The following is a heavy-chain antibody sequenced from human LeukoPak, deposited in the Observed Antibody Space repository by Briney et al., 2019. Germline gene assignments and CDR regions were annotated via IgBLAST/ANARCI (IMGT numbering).Heavy chain of an antibody. V-gene: IGHV4-39*01. CDR2: IYYSGST. D-gene: IGHD3-10*01. Sequence: PSETLSLTCTVSGGSISSSSYYWVWMRQPPGKGLEWLGSIYYSGSTYYNPSLKSRVTISVDTSKNQFSLRLNSVTAADTAVYYCARHTSMVRGVMKYYFDYWGQGTLATVSS. CDR3: ARHTSMVRGVMKYYFDY. J-gene: IGHJ4*02. CDR1: GGSISSSSYY.